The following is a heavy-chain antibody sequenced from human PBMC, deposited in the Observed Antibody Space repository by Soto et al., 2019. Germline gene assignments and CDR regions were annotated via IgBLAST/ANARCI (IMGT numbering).Heavy chain of an antibody. V-gene: IGHV5-51*01. J-gene: IGHJ6*02. Sequence: GESLKISCKGSGYSFTSYWIGWVRQMPGKGLEWMGIIYPGNSDTRYSPSFQGQVTISADKSIRTAYLQWSSLKASDTAIYYCARQSPTVTTRLHYYYGMDVWGQGTTVTVSS. CDR2: IYPGNSDT. CDR3: ARQSPTVTTRLHYYYGMDV. CDR1: GYSFTSYW. D-gene: IGHD4-17*01.